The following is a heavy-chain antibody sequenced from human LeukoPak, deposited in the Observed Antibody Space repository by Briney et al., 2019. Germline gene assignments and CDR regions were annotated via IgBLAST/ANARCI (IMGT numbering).Heavy chain of an antibody. CDR2: INPNSGDT. Sequence: ASVTVSCKASGYTFTGYYMHWVRQAPGQGLEWMGWINPNSGDTNYAQKFQGRVTMTRDTSISTAYMELSRLTSDGTAVFYCARGRLGSGSQYDAFDIWGQGTMVTVSS. D-gene: IGHD3-10*01. J-gene: IGHJ3*02. CDR1: GYTFTGYY. CDR3: ARGRLGSGSQYDAFDI. V-gene: IGHV1-2*02.